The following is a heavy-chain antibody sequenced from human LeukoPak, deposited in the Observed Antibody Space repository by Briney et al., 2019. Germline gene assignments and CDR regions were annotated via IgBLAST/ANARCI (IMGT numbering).Heavy chain of an antibody. CDR3: ARQYPVGSGSYYDSPRFDY. V-gene: IGHV4-4*02. J-gene: IGHJ4*02. CDR2: IYHSGST. D-gene: IGHD1-26*01. Sequence: KSSETLSLTCAVSGGSISSSNWWSWVRQPPGKGLEWIGEIYHSGSTNYNPSLKSRVTISVDKSKNQFSLKLSSVTAADTAVYYCARQYPVGSGSYYDSPRFDYWGQGTLVTVSS. CDR1: GGSISSSNW.